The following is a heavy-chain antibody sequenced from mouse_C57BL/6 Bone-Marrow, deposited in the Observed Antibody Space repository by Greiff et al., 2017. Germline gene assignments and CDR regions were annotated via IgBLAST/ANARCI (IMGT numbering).Heavy chain of an antibody. CDR2: INYDGSST. D-gene: IGHD1-1*01. CDR1: GFTFSDYY. CDR3: ARERDITTVVDPGYFDV. J-gene: IGHJ1*03. V-gene: IGHV5-16*01. Sequence: EVKVVESEGGLVQPGSSMKLSCTASGFTFSDYYMAWVRQVPEKGLEWVANINYDGSSTYYLDSLKSRFIISRDNAKNILYLQMSSLKSEDTATYYCARERDITTVVDPGYFDVWGTGTTVTVSS.